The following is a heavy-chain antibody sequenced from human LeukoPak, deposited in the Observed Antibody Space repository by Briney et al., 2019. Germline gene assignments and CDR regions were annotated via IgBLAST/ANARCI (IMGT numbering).Heavy chain of an antibody. V-gene: IGHV4-59*12. J-gene: IGHJ4*02. D-gene: IGHD3/OR15-3a*01. CDR3: ARANFWTAYSFDY. CDR2: IYYQGST. CDR1: GGSFRSYY. Sequence: SETLSLTCAVYGGSFRSYYWSWIRQPPGKGLEWIGYIYYQGSTNYNPSLKSRVTISVDTSKNQFSLKLTSVTAADTAVYYCARANFWTAYSFDYWGQGTLVTVSS.